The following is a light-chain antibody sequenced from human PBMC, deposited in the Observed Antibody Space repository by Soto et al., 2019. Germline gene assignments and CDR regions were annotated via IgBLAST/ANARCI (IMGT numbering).Light chain of an antibody. J-gene: IGLJ2*01. V-gene: IGLV2-11*01. CDR3: CSYAGTYTVV. CDR2: EVS. Sequence: QSALTQPRSVSGSPGQSVTISCTGTSRDVGDYNYVSWYQQHPGKAPKFIIYEVSKRPSGVPDRFSGSKSGNTASLTISGLKAEDEADYYCCSYAGTYTVVFGGGTKLTVL. CDR1: SRDVGDYNY.